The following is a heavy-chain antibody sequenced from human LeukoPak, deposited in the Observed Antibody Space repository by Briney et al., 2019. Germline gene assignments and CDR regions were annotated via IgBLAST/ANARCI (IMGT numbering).Heavy chain of an antibody. Sequence: GSLRLSCAASGFTVSSNYMSWVRQAPGKGLEWVANINQDGTEKYYVDSVKGRFTISRDNAKNSLYLQMNSLRVEDTAIYYCVKVAKYYYGSETYYFFEHWGQGTPVTASS. CDR2: INQDGTEK. D-gene: IGHD3-10*01. CDR1: GFTVSSNY. J-gene: IGHJ4*02. V-gene: IGHV3-7*01. CDR3: VKVAKYYYGSETYYFFEH.